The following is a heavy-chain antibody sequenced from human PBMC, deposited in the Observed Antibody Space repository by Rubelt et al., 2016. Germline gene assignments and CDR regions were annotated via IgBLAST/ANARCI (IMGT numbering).Heavy chain of an antibody. V-gene: IGHV4-4*07. D-gene: IGHD4-17*01. CDR1: GGSISSYY. Sequence: QVQLQESGPGLVKPSETLSLTCTVSGGSISSYYWSWIRQPAGKGLEWIGRIYTSGSTNYNPSLKRRVTLSVETSKNQLSPKLGSGTAADTAVYYCARETQPTVTTRGEVDYWGQGTLVTVSS. CDR3: ARETQPTVTTRGEVDY. J-gene: IGHJ4*02. CDR2: IYTSGST.